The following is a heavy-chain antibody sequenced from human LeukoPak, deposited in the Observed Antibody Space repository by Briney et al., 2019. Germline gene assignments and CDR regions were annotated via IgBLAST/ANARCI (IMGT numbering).Heavy chain of an antibody. V-gene: IGHV3-7*01. D-gene: IGHD1-26*01. Sequence: PGGSLRLSCAASGFTFSGYWMSWVRQAPGKGLEWVANIKQDGSEKYYVDSVKGRFTIPRDNAKNSLYLQMNSLRAEDTAVYYCARDRGIVGQFDPWGQGTLVTVSS. J-gene: IGHJ5*02. CDR2: IKQDGSEK. CDR1: GFTFSGYW. CDR3: ARDRGIVGQFDP.